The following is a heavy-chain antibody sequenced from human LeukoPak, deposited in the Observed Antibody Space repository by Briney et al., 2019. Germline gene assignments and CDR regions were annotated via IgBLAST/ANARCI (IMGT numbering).Heavy chain of an antibody. CDR3: ARDYYDSSGFTPAFDP. D-gene: IGHD3-22*01. CDR2: IIPILGIA. V-gene: IGHV1-69*04. CDR1: GGTFSSYA. Sequence: SVKVSCKASGGTFSSYAISWVRQAPGQGLEWMGRIIPILGIANYAQKFQGRVTITADKSTSTAYMELSSLRSEDTAVYYCARDYYDSSGFTPAFDPWGQGTLVNVSS. J-gene: IGHJ5*02.